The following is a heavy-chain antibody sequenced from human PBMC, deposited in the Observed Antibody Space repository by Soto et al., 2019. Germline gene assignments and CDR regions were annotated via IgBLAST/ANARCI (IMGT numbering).Heavy chain of an antibody. CDR3: AKDRRKVVVAAPFDS. D-gene: IGHD2-15*01. Sequence: QVQLVESGGGVVQPGRSLRLSCAASGFTFSSYGMHWVRQAPGKGLEWVAVISYDGSNKYYADSVKGRFTISRDNSKNPRYLQMNSLRAEDTAVYYCAKDRRKVVVAAPFDSWGQGTLVTVSS. CDR2: ISYDGSNK. V-gene: IGHV3-30*18. J-gene: IGHJ4*02. CDR1: GFTFSSYG.